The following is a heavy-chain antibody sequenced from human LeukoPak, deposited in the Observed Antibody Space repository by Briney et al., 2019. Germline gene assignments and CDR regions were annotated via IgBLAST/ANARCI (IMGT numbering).Heavy chain of an antibody. D-gene: IGHD2-15*01. CDR1: GFTFSSYS. V-gene: IGHV3-48*02. CDR3: ARNPGACSGGSCYYPFDY. J-gene: IGHJ4*02. CDR2: INSSSSNI. Sequence: PGGSLRLSCAASGFTFSSYSMNWVRQAPGKGLEWVSYINSSSSNIYYVDSVKGRFTISRDNAKNSLYLQMNSLRDEDTAVYYCARNPGACSGGSCYYPFDYWGQGTLVTVSS.